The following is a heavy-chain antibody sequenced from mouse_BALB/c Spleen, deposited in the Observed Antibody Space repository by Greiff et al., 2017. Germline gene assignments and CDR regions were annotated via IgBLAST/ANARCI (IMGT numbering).Heavy chain of an antibody. CDR2: ISSGSSTI. V-gene: IGHV5-17*02. CDR3: ARSEGICYGYFDY. J-gene: IGHJ2*01. D-gene: IGHD2-1*01. CDR1: GFTFSSFG. Sequence: EVQLVESGGGLVQPGGSRKLSCAASGFTFSSFGMHWVRQAPEKGLEWVAYISSGSSTIYYADTVKGRFTISRDNPKNTLFLQMTSLRSEDTAMYDCARSEGICYGYFDYWGQGTTLTVSS.